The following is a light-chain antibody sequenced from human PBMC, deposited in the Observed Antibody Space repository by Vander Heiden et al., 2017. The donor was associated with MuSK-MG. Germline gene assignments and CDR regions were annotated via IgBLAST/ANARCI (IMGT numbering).Light chain of an antibody. CDR1: QSISSW. Sequence: DIQMTQSPSTLSASVADRVTLTCRASQSISSWLAWYQQKPGKAPKLLIYDASSLESGVPSRFSGSGSGTEFTLTITRLQPDDFATYYCQQDNSYPLTFGGGTKVEI. V-gene: IGKV1-5*01. CDR3: QQDNSYPLT. J-gene: IGKJ4*01. CDR2: DAS.